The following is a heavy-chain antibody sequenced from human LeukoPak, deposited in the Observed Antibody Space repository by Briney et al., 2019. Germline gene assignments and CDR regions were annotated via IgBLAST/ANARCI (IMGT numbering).Heavy chain of an antibody. J-gene: IGHJ3*02. CDR2: IYYSGST. Sequence: SETLSLTCTVSGGSISSSSYYWGWIRQPPGKGLEWTGSIYYSGSTYYNPSLKSRVTISVDTSKNQFSLKLSSVTAADTAVYYCARGIGSSTLRGAFDIWGQGTMVTVSS. V-gene: IGHV4-39*07. CDR1: GGSISSSSYY. D-gene: IGHD6-13*01. CDR3: ARGIGSSTLRGAFDI.